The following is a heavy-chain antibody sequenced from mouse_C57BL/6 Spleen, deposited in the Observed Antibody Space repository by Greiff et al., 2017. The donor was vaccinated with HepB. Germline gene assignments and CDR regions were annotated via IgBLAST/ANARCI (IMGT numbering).Heavy chain of an antibody. Sequence: QVHVKQSGAELVRPGASVTLSCKASGYTFTDYEMHWVKQTPVHGLEWIGAIDPETGGTAYNQKFKGKAILTADKSSSTACMELRSLTSEDSAVYYCTPYGSSYGYWGQGTTLTVSS. CDR1: GYTFTDYE. D-gene: IGHD1-1*01. CDR3: TPYGSSYGY. CDR2: IDPETGGT. V-gene: IGHV1-15*01. J-gene: IGHJ2*01.